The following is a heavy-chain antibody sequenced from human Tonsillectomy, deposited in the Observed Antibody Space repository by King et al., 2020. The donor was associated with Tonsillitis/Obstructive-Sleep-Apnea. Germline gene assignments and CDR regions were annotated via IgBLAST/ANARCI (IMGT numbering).Heavy chain of an antibody. Sequence: LVQSGAEVKKSGASVKVSCKASGYTFTSYGISWVRQAPGQGLEWMGWISAYNGDTNYAQKLQGRVTMTTDISTSTAYMELRSLRSDDTAVYYCARVNYDSSGYYDGFDYWGQGTLVTVSS. CDR3: ARVNYDSSGYYDGFDY. J-gene: IGHJ4*02. V-gene: IGHV1-18*01. CDR1: GYTFTSYG. CDR2: ISAYNGDT. D-gene: IGHD3-22*01.